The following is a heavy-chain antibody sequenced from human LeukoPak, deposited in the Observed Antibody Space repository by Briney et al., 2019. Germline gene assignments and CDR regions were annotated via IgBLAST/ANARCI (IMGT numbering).Heavy chain of an antibody. CDR3: TTGDGDLWFGNPYLGY. V-gene: IGHV3-15*01. Sequence: GGSLRLSCAASGFTFSNAWMSWVRQAPGKGLEWVGRIKSKTDGGTTDYAAPVKGRFTISRDDSKNALYLQMNSLKTEDTAVYYCTTGDGDLWFGNPYLGYWGQGTLVTVSS. J-gene: IGHJ4*02. CDR2: IKSKTDGGTT. D-gene: IGHD3-10*01. CDR1: GFTFSNAW.